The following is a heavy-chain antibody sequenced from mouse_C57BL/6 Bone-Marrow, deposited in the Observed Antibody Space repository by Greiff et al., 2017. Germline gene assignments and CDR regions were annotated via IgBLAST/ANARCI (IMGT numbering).Heavy chain of an antibody. CDR3: TTPGWFAY. CDR1: GFNIKDDY. Sequence: VQLQQSGAELVRPGASVKLSCTASGFNIKDDYMHWVKQRPEQGLEWIGWIDPENGDTEYASKFQGKATITADTSSNTAYLQLSSLTSEDTAVYYCTTPGWFAYWGQGTLVTVSA. CDR2: IDPENGDT. V-gene: IGHV14-4*01. J-gene: IGHJ3*01.